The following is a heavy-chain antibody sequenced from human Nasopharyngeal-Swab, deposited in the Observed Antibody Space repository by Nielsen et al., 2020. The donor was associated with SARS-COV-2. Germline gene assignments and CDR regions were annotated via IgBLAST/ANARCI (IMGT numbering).Heavy chain of an antibody. Sequence: SLKISCAASGFTFDDYAMHWVRQAPGKGLEGVSGISWNSGSIGYADSVKGRFTISRDNAKNSLYLQMNSLRAEDTALYYCAKIQGYYYGMDVWGQGTTVTVSS. J-gene: IGHJ6*02. CDR2: ISWNSGSI. CDR3: AKIQGYYYGMDV. CDR1: GFTFDDYA. V-gene: IGHV3-9*01.